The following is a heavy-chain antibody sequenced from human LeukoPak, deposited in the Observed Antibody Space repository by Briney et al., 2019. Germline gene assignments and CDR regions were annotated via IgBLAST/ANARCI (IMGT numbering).Heavy chain of an antibody. V-gene: IGHV4-59*01. J-gene: IGHJ4*02. CDR3: ATGYYYDSRGFFDY. D-gene: IGHD3-22*01. CDR2: IYYSGST. CDR1: GGSISSYY. Sequence: SETLSLTCNVSGGSISSYYWSWIRQPPGKGLEWIGYIYYSGSTNYNPSLKSRVTISVDTSKSQFSLNLSSVTAADTAVYYCATGYYYDSRGFFDYWGQGTLVTVSS.